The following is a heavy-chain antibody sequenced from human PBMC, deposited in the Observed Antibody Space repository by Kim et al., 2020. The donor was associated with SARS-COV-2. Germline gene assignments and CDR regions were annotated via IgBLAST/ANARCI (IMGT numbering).Heavy chain of an antibody. CDR3: AKDDTFLKVVPAAIPYY. CDR2: ISGSGGST. D-gene: IGHD2-2*02. CDR1: GFTFSSYA. Sequence: GGSLRLSCAASGFTFSSYAMSWVRQAPGKGLEWVSAISGSGGSTYYADSVKGRFTISRDNSKNTLYLQMNSLRAEDTAVYYCAKDDTFLKVVPAAIPYYWGQGTLVTVSS. J-gene: IGHJ4*02. V-gene: IGHV3-23*01.